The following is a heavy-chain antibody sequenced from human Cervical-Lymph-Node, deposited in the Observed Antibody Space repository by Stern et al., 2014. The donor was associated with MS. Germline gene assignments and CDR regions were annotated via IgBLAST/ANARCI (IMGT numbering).Heavy chain of an antibody. J-gene: IGHJ4*02. CDR3: ARHVQGFDY. V-gene: IGHV5-51*01. CDR1: GYSFTIYY. Sequence: EVQLVESGAEVKKPGESLKISCKLSGYSFTIYYIAWVRQMPGKGLEWMGVIYPYYSATTYSPAFQGQVTISADKSITTAYLQWSSLRASDTAMYYCARHVQGFDYWGQGTLVTVSS. CDR2: IYPYYSAT.